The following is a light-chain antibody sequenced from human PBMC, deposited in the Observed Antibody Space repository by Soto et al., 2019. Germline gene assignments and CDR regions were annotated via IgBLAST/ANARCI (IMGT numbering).Light chain of an antibody. CDR3: SSYTSSSTLGV. Sequence: QSALTQPASVSGSPGQSITISCTGTSSDVGGYNSVSWYQQHPGKAPKLMIYEVSNRPSGVSNRFSGSKSGNTASLTISGLQAGDEGDYYCSSYTSSSTLGVFGGGTQLTVL. V-gene: IGLV2-14*01. CDR1: SSDVGGYNS. J-gene: IGLJ3*02. CDR2: EVS.